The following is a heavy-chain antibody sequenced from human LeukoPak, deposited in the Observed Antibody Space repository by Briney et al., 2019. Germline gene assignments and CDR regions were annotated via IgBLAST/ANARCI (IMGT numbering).Heavy chain of an antibody. CDR3: ARGDYVSKTFDY. V-gene: IGHV1-46*01. D-gene: IGHD3-16*01. CDR2: INPSGGST. Sequence: ASVEVSCKASGGTFSSYAISWVRQAPGQGLEWMGIINPSGGSTIYAQKFQGRVTMTRDMSPSTVYMELSSLRSEDTAVYYCARGDYVSKTFDYWGQGTLVTVSS. CDR1: GGTFSSYA. J-gene: IGHJ4*02.